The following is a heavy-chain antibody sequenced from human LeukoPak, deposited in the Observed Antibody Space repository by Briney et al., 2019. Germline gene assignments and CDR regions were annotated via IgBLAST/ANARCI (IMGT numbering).Heavy chain of an antibody. V-gene: IGHV1-46*01. D-gene: IGHD3-10*01. CDR1: GYTFTSYY. Sequence: ASVKVSCKASGYTFTSYYMHWVRQAPGQGLEWMGIINPSGGSTSYAQKFQGRVTMTRNTSISTAYMELSSLRSEDTAVYYCAKCPASWFGEWYLDMDVWGKGTTVTISS. CDR3: AKCPASWFGEWYLDMDV. CDR2: INPSGGST. J-gene: IGHJ6*03.